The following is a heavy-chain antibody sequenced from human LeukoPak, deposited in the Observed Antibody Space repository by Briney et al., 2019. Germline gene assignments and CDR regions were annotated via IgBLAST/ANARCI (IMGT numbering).Heavy chain of an antibody. CDR2: IKSKTDGGTT. V-gene: IGHV3-15*01. CDR3: TTDLPDCH. Sequence: GGSLRLSCATSEFTFSAYAMSWARQAPGKGLEWVGRIKSKTDGGTTDYAAPVKGRFTISRDDSKNTLYLQMNSLKTEDTAVYYCTTDLPDCHWGQGTLVTVSS. D-gene: IGHD2-15*01. CDR1: EFTFSAYA. J-gene: IGHJ4*02.